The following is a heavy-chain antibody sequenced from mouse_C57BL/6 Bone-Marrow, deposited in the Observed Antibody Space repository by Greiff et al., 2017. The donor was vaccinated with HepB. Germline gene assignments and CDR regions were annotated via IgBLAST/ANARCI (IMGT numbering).Heavy chain of an antibody. CDR1: GYTFTSYW. V-gene: IGHV1-69*01. Sequence: QVQLQHPGAELVMPGASVKLSCKASGYTFTSYWMHWVKQRPGQGLEWIGEIDPSDSYTNYNQKFKGKSTLTVDKSSSTAYMQLSSLTSEDSAVYYCAREFPYYYGSSYDYAMDYWGQGTSVTVSS. CDR3: AREFPYYYGSSYDYAMDY. D-gene: IGHD1-1*01. J-gene: IGHJ4*01. CDR2: IDPSDSYT.